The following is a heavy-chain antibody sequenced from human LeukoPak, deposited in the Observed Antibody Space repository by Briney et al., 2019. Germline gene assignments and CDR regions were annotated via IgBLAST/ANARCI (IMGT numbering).Heavy chain of an antibody. CDR2: IIPIFGTA. CDR3: ARVYRYDAFDI. J-gene: IGHJ3*02. V-gene: IGHV1-69*13. D-gene: IGHD1-14*01. Sequence: SVKVSCKASGYTFTSYGISWVRQAPGQGLEWMGGIIPIFGTANYAQKFQGRVTITADESTSTAYMELSSLRSEDTAVYYCARVYRYDAFDIWGQGTMVTVSS. CDR1: GYTFTSYG.